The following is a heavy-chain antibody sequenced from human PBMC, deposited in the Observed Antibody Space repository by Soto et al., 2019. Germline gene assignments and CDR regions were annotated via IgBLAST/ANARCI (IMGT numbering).Heavy chain of an antibody. Sequence: GGSLRLSCAASGFTFSSYAMHWVRQAPGKGLECVAVISYDGSNKYYADSVKGRFTISRDNSKNTLYLQMNSLRAEDTAVYYCARDLSRSGYYTSSFDIWGQGTMVTVSS. V-gene: IGHV3-30-3*01. CDR3: ARDLSRSGYYTSSFDI. D-gene: IGHD3-3*01. CDR2: ISYDGSNK. J-gene: IGHJ3*02. CDR1: GFTFSSYA.